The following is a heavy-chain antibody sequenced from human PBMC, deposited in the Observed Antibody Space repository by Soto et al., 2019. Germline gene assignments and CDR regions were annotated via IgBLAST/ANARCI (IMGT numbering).Heavy chain of an antibody. Sequence: GGSLRLSCAASGFTFSSYSLNWVRQAPGKGLEWISYISTTSSSIYYADSVKGRFTISRDNAKNSLFLQMNSLRDEDTAVYYCARKGVAFDYWGQGALVTVSS. J-gene: IGHJ4*02. V-gene: IGHV3-48*02. CDR3: ARKGVAFDY. CDR1: GFTFSSYS. D-gene: IGHD3-3*01. CDR2: ISTTSSSI.